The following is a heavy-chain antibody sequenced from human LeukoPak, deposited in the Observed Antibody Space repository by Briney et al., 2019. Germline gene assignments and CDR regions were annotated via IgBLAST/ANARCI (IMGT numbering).Heavy chain of an antibody. Sequence: SETLSLACAVYGGSFSGYYWSWIRQPPGKGLEWIGEINHSGSTNYNPSLKSRVTISVDTSKNQLSRKLSSVTAADTAVYYCARGPITIFGVVIEGNWFDPWGQGTLVTVSS. CDR3: ARGPITIFGVVIEGNWFDP. CDR2: INHSGST. V-gene: IGHV4-34*01. D-gene: IGHD3-3*01. CDR1: GGSFSGYY. J-gene: IGHJ5*02.